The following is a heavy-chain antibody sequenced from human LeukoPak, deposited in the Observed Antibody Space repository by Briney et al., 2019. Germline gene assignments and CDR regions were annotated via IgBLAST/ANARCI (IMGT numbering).Heavy chain of an antibody. D-gene: IGHD6-13*01. CDR2: IYHSGST. CDR3: ARDYIAAAGTKGAFDI. CDR1: GYSISNGYY. J-gene: IGHJ3*02. Sequence: SETLSLTCTVSGYSISNGYYWGWVRQPPGKGLEWIGSIYHSGSTYYNPSLKSRVTISVDTSKNQFSLKLSSVTAADTAVYYCARDYIAAAGTKGAFDIWGQGTMVTVSS. V-gene: IGHV4-38-2*02.